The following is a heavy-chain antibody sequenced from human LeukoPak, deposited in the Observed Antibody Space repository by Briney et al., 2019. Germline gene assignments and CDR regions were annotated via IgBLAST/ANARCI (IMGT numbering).Heavy chain of an antibody. J-gene: IGHJ4*02. CDR2: ISYDGSNK. D-gene: IGHD2-2*01. V-gene: IGHV3-30*18. CDR1: GFTFSSYS. CDR3: AKLGVPAAKKYYFDY. Sequence: GGSLRLSCAASGFTFSSYSMNWVRQAPGKGLEWVAVISYDGSNKYYADSVKGRFTISRDNSKTTLYLQMNSLRVEDTAVYYCAKLGVPAAKKYYFDYWGQGTLVTVSS.